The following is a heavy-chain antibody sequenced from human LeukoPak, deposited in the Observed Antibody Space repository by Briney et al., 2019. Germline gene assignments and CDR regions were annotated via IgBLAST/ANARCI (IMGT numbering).Heavy chain of an antibody. J-gene: IGHJ4*02. CDR2: MYYRGNT. D-gene: IGHD6-13*01. V-gene: IGHV4-59*01. Sequence: TSETLSLTCTVSGGSISSYYWSWIRQPPGRGLEWIGYMYYRGNTNYDPSLKSRVTISIDTPNNQFSLKLSSVTAADTAVYYCATGVHGIAAAGDYYFDYWGQGTLVTVSS. CDR1: GGSISSYY. CDR3: ATGVHGIAAAGDYYFDY.